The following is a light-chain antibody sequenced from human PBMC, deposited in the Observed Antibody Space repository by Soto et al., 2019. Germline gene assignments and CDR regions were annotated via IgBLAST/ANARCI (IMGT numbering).Light chain of an antibody. CDR3: SSYPGASTPLV. CDR1: GSDVGGYNY. CDR2: DVS. Sequence: QSVLTQPASVSGSPGQSITISCTGTGSDVGGYNYVSWYQQHPGKAPKVMIYDVSNRPSGVSNRFSGSKSGNTASLTISGLQAEDEADYYCSSYPGASTPLVFRGGTKLTVL. J-gene: IGLJ2*01. V-gene: IGLV2-14*01.